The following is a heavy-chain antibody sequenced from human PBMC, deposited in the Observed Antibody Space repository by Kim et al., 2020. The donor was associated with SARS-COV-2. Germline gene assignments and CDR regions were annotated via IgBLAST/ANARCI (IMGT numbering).Heavy chain of an antibody. Sequence: SETLSLTCAVYGGSFSGYYWSWIRQPPGKGLEWVGEINHSGSTNYNPSLKSRVTISVDTSKNQFSLKLSSVTAADTAVYYCARWGVVAATIDYWGQGTLVTVSS. CDR2: INHSGST. D-gene: IGHD2-15*01. CDR3: ARWGVVAATIDY. J-gene: IGHJ4*02. CDR1: GGSFSGYY. V-gene: IGHV4-34*01.